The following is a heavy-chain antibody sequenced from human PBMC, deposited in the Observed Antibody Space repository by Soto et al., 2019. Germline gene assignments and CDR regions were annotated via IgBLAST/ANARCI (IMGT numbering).Heavy chain of an antibody. D-gene: IGHD1-26*01. V-gene: IGHV3-74*01. CDR2: IPSDGRDV. Sequence: GSLRLSCEASGFNFKDFWMHWVRQPPGKGPEWVSNIPSDGRDVSYADSVRGRFTISRDDARNTLYLQMSDLRVEDTAIYYCTRDDSGLGIDYWGQGTQVTVSS. CDR3: TRDDSGLGIDY. J-gene: IGHJ4*02. CDR1: GFNFKDFW.